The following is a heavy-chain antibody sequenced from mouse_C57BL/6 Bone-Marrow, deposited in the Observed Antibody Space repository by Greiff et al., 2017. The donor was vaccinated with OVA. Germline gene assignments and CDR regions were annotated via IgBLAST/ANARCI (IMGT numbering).Heavy chain of an antibody. CDR1: GYTFTDYE. Sequence: QVQLQQSGAELVRPGASVTLSCKASGYTFTDYEMHWVKQTPVHGLEWIGAIDPETGGTAYNQKFKGKAILTADKSSSTAYMELRSLTSEDSAVYYCHYYGNYGFAYWGQGTLVTVSA. CDR2: IDPETGGT. D-gene: IGHD2-1*01. J-gene: IGHJ3*01. CDR3: HYYGNYGFAY. V-gene: IGHV1-15*01.